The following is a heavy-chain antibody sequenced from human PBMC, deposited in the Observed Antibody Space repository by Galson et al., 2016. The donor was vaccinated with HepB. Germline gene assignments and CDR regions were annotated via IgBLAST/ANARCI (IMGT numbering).Heavy chain of an antibody. V-gene: IGHV3-7*01. D-gene: IGHD3-10*01. CDR3: ATALGRGGTES. CDR1: GFTFSYFW. CDR2: IKPDGTET. Sequence: SLRLSCAASGFTFSYFWMSWVRQSPGKGPEWVAIIKPDGTETYYVGSVKGRFTISRDNAENSLYLQMNSLRVEDKAVYYFATALGRGGTESWGQGTLVTVSS. J-gene: IGHJ5*02.